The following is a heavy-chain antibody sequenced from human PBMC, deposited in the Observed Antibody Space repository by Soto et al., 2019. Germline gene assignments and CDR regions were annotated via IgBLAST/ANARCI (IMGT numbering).Heavy chain of an antibody. J-gene: IGHJ4*02. D-gene: IGHD3-3*01. CDR2: VSGSGDIT. CDR1: GFTFDNYA. V-gene: IGHV3-23*01. CDR3: ARPVWSGYYYFAY. Sequence: EVQLLESGGGLVQPGGSLRLSCAASGFTFDNYAMNWVRQAPGKGLEWVSWVSGSGDITNYADSVKGRFIISRDNSKNTLYLQMNRLRAEDTAIYYCARPVWSGYYYFAYWCQGTLVSVAP.